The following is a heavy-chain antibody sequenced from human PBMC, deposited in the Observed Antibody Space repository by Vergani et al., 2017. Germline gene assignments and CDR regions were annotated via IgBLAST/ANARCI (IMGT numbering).Heavy chain of an antibody. CDR1: GGSISSYY. CDR3: ARAEYDFWIS. J-gene: IGHJ3*01. Sequence: QVQLQESGPGLVKPSETLSLTCTVSGGSISSYYWSWIRQPPGKGLEWIGYIYYSGSTYYNPSLKSRVTISVDTSKNQFSLKLSSVTAADTAVYYCARAEYDFWISWGQGTMVTVSS. CDR2: IYYSGST. V-gene: IGHV4-59*12. D-gene: IGHD3-3*01.